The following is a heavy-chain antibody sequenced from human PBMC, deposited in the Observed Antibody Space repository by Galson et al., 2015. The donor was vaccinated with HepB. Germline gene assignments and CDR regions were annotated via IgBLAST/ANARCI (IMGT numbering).Heavy chain of an antibody. CDR1: GFTFSSYA. Sequence: SLRLSCAASGFTFSSYAMSWVRQAPGKGLEWVSAISGSGGSTYYADSVKGRFTISRDNSKNTLYLQMNSLRAEDTAVYYCARSLIVGASRPPPFDYWGQGTLVTVSS. J-gene: IGHJ4*02. CDR3: ARSLIVGASRPPPFDY. CDR2: ISGSGGST. D-gene: IGHD1-26*01. V-gene: IGHV3-23*01.